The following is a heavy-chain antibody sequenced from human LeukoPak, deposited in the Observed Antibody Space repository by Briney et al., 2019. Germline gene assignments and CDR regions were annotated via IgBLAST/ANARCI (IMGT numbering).Heavy chain of an antibody. CDR1: GDSINSLDL. D-gene: IGHD3-22*01. J-gene: IGHJ4*02. CDR3: AGLVGRYSSGLYYYYFDY. CDR2: MYLSGTT. V-gene: IGHV4-4*02. Sequence: SGTLSLTCTVSGDSINSLDLWSWVRQPPGEGLEWIGVMYLSGTTHSNPSVKSRVTISIDKSKNQFFLNLSSVTAADTAVYYCAGLVGRYSSGLYYYYFDYWGQGTLVTVSS.